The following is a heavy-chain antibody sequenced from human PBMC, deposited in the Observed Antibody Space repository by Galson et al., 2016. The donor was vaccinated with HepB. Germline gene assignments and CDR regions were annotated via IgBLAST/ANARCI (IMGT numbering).Heavy chain of an antibody. J-gene: IGHJ4*02. Sequence: SLRLSCAASGFTVSSDYMSWVRQAPGKGLEWVSLIYRGDGGTFYTDSVKGRFTVSRDNSKNTVYLQMSSLRAEDTAVYYCARHDYLEYWGRGTLVTVSS. CDR1: GFTVSSDY. CDR2: IYRGDGGT. V-gene: IGHV3-66*04. CDR3: ARHDYLEY.